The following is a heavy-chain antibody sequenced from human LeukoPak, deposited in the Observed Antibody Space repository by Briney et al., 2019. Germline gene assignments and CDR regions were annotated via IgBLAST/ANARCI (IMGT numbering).Heavy chain of an antibody. V-gene: IGHV4-4*02. CDR1: GASISSNW. Sequence: SGTLSLTCAVSGASISSNWWNWVRQPPGKGLEWIGEIHHSGSANYSPSLKSRVTISLDTSENQFSLRLSSVTAADTAVYYCVRDRGEWSYSHDYWGQGTLVTVSS. J-gene: IGHJ4*02. CDR3: VRDRGEWSYSHDY. CDR2: IHHSGSA. D-gene: IGHD3-10*01.